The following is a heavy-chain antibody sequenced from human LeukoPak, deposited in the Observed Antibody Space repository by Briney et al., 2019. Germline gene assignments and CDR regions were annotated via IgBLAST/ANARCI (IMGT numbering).Heavy chain of an antibody. CDR2: ISSSSSTI. CDR3: AKKGDVGAFDI. V-gene: IGHV3-48*04. Sequence: GGSLRLSCAASGFTFSSYWMNWVRQAPGKGLEWVSYISSSSSTIYYADSVKGRFTISRDNAKNSLYLQMNSLRAEDTAVYYCAKKGDVGAFDIWGQGTMVTVSS. CDR1: GFTFSSYW. J-gene: IGHJ3*02.